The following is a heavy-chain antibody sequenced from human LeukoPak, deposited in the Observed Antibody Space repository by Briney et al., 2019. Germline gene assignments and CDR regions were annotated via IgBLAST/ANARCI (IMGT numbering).Heavy chain of an antibody. CDR2: IIPIFGTA. CDR1: GGTFSSYA. CDR3: PRTRIAARVAGVKRQYYFDY. Sequence: ASVKVSXKASGGTFSSYAISWVRQAPGQGLEWMGGIIPIFGTANYAQKFQGRVTITADESTSTAYMELSSLRSEDTAVYYCPRTRIAARVAGVKRQYYFDYWGQGTLVTVSS. D-gene: IGHD6-6*01. J-gene: IGHJ4*02. V-gene: IGHV1-69*13.